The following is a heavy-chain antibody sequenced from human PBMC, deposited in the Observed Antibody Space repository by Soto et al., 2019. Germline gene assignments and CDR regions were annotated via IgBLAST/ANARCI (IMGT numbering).Heavy chain of an antibody. V-gene: IGHV4-30-4*01. CDR1: CGSIISGDYY. CDR2: IYYSGST. Sequence: SETLSLTCTFSCGSIISGDYYWSWIRQPPGKGLEWIGYIYYSGSTYYNPSLKSRVTISVDTSKNQFSLKLSSVTAADTAVYYCARDGRLDSSGGNWFDPWGQGTLVTVSS. J-gene: IGHJ5*02. D-gene: IGHD3-22*01. CDR3: ARDGRLDSSGGNWFDP.